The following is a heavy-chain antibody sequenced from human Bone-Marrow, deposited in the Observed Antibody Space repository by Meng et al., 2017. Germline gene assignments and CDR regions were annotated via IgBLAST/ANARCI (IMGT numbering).Heavy chain of an antibody. D-gene: IGHD3-10*01. CDR1: GGSISSSSYY. V-gene: IGHV4-39*07. Sequence: SETLSLTCTVSGGSISSSSYYWGWTRQPPGKGLEWIGSIYYSGSTYYNPSLKSRVTISVDTSKNQFSLKLSSVTAADTAVYYCARGLLWFGEVSPVDYWGQGTLVTVSS. J-gene: IGHJ4*02. CDR3: ARGLLWFGEVSPVDY. CDR2: IYYSGST.